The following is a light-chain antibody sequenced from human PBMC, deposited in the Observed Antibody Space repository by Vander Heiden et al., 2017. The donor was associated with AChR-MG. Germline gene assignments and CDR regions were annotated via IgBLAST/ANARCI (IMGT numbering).Light chain of an antibody. CDR3: QQYNSHSFT. V-gene: IGKV1-5*03. CDR1: QSIASW. Sequence: IQMTQSPSTLSASVGDRVTITCRASQSIASWLAWYQQKPGKAPKLLIYKASTLHGGVPSRFSGSGSGTEFTLTISSLQPDDFATYYCQQYNSHSFTFGQGTKLEIK. J-gene: IGKJ2*01. CDR2: KAS.